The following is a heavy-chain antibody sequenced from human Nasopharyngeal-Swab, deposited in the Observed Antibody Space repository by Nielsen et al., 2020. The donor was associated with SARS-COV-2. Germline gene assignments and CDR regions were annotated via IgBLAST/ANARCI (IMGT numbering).Heavy chain of an antibody. Sequence: GSLRLSCTVSGGSISSDSYYWGWIRQPPGKGLEWVGTIYYTGSTYYNPSLKSRVSISVVESKNQFSLMLSSVTAADTAVYYCARRELGRDDFDYWGQGTLVTVSS. CDR1: GGSISSDSYY. J-gene: IGHJ4*02. V-gene: IGHV4-39*01. CDR2: IYYTGST. CDR3: ARRELGRDDFDY. D-gene: IGHD1-1*01.